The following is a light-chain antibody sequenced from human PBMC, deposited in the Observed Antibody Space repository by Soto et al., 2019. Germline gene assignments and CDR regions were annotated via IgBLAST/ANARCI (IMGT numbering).Light chain of an antibody. J-gene: IGKJ5*01. CDR1: QSVSTY. V-gene: IGKV3-11*01. CDR2: DAS. CDR3: QQYGSSPPIT. Sequence: EIVLTQSPATLSLSAGERATLSCRASQSVSTYLAWYQQKPGQAPRLLIYDASNRATGIPARFSGSGSGTDFTLSISSLEPEDFAVYYCQQYGSSPPITFGQGTRLEIK.